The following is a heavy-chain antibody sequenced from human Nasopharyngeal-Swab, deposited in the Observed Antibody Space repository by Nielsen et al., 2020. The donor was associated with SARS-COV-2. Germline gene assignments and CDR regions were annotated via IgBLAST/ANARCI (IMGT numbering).Heavy chain of an antibody. D-gene: IGHD5-18*01. CDR1: GFSLSTSGMR. CDR2: IDWDDDK. CDR3: ARVDVDTSMTH. V-gene: IGHV2-70*04. J-gene: IGHJ4*02. Sequence: SGPTLVKPTQTLTLTCTFSGFSLSTSGMRVSWIHQPPGKALEWPARIDWDDDKFYSTSLKTRLTISKDTSKNRVVLTMTNMDPVDTATYYCARVDVDTSMTHWGQGTLVTVSS.